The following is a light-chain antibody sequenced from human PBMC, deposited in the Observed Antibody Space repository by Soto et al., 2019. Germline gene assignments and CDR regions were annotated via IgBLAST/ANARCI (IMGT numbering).Light chain of an antibody. CDR3: QQYFEWPPMT. J-gene: IGKJ1*01. V-gene: IGKV3-15*01. CDR2: GAS. CDR1: ETVATN. Sequence: EVVMTQSSATLSASPGERATLSCWASETVATNLAWYQQKPGQAPRLLIPGASTRAAGISDRFRGSGSGTEYTLTISSLRSEDSGIYYCQQYFEWPPMTFGQGTKVEI.